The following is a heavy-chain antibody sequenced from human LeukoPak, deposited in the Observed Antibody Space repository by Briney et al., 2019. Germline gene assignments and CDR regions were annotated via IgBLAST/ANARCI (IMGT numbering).Heavy chain of an antibody. D-gene: IGHD5-24*01. CDR3: AKGEVGWPAAPDY. CDR2: IRYDGSNK. V-gene: IGHV3-30*02. Sequence: SGGSLRLSCAASGFTFSSYGMHWVRQAPGKGLEWVAFIRYDGSNKYYADSVKGRFTISRDNSKNTLYLQMNSLRAEDTAVYYCAKGEVGWPAAPDYWGQGTLVTVSS. J-gene: IGHJ4*02. CDR1: GFTFSSYG.